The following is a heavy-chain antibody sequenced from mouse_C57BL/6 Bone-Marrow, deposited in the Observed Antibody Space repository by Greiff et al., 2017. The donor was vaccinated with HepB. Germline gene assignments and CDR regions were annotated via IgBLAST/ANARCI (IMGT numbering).Heavy chain of an antibody. CDR1: GYTFTDYY. CDR3: ASSNYYGSILAY. J-gene: IGHJ3*01. Sequence: QVQLQQSGAELVRPGASVKLSCKASGYTFTDYYINWVKQRPGQGLEWIARIYPGSGNTYYNEKFKGKATLTAEKSSSTAYMQLSSLTSEDSAVYFCASSNYYGSILAYWGQGTLVTVSA. D-gene: IGHD1-1*01. V-gene: IGHV1-76*01. CDR2: IYPGSGNT.